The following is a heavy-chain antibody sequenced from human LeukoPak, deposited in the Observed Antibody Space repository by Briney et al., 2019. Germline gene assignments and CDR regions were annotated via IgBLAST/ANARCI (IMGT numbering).Heavy chain of an antibody. D-gene: IGHD2-8*01. CDR1: GGSFSGYH. J-gene: IGHJ4*02. Sequence: SETLSLTCVFYGGSFSGYHWSWIRQPPGNGLKWIGEINDIGSTNYNPSLKSRVTISVDTSKNQFSLKLSSVTAADTAVYYCARGRSNGWFYWGQGTLVTVSS. CDR2: INDIGST. V-gene: IGHV4-34*01. CDR3: ARGRSNGWFY.